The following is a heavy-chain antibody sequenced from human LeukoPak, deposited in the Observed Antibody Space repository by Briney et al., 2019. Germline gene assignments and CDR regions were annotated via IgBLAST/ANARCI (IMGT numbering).Heavy chain of an antibody. Sequence: NPSETLSLTCTVSGGSISSSSYYWGWIRQPPGKGLEWIGSIYYSGSTYYNPSLKSRVTISVDTSKNQFSLKLSSVTAADTAVYYWSRRPDFGCNPAAFYILGQRTMVTVSS. CDR2: IYYSGST. D-gene: IGHD4-23*01. J-gene: IGHJ3*02. V-gene: IGHV4-39*01. CDR1: GGSISSSSYY. CDR3: SRRPDFGCNPAAFYI.